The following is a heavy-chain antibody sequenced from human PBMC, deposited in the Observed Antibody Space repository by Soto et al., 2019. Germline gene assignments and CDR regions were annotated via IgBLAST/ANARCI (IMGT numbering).Heavy chain of an antibody. J-gene: IGHJ4*02. CDR1: GVSISNYF. CDR3: ARGHRDGYMKYYFDY. V-gene: IGHV4-59*12. D-gene: IGHD5-12*01. CDR2: IFHSGTT. Sequence: QVQLQESGPGLVKPSETLSLTCSVSGVSISNYFWTWIRQPPGKGLEWIGYIFHSGTTNYSPSLKSRVTISVDTSKNQFSLNLRSVTAADTAVYYCARGHRDGYMKYYFDYWGQGTLVTVSS.